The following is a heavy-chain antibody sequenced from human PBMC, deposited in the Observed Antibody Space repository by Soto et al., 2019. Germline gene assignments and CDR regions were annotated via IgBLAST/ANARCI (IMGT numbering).Heavy chain of an antibody. CDR1: GFTFSAYY. CDR3: ARSSRGYDPIDY. V-gene: IGHV3-11*01. CDR2: ISSSGSTI. Sequence: GSLRLSCAPSGFTFSAYYMSWIRQAPGKGLEWVSYISSSGSTIYYADSVKGRFTISRDNAKNSMYLQMNSVRDEDTAAYYCARSSRGYDPIDYWGQGTLVTVSS. D-gene: IGHD3-22*01. J-gene: IGHJ4*02.